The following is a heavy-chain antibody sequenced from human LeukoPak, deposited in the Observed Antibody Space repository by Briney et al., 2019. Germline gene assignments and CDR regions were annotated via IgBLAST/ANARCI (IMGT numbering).Heavy chain of an antibody. J-gene: IGHJ4*02. D-gene: IGHD2/OR15-2a*01. CDR2: ISSNGGST. CDR1: GFTFSCYA. V-gene: IGHV3-64*01. CDR3: LRVALWHY. Sequence: GGSLRLSCTASGFTFSCYAMNSVRQAPGKGLEYVSAISSNGGSTYYANSVKDRFTISRDNSKSTLYLQMGSLRPEDMAVYYYLRVALWHYWGQGTLVTVSS.